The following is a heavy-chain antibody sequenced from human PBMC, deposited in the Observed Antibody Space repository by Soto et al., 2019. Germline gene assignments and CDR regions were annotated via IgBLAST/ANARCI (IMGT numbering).Heavy chain of an antibody. CDR1: GYTFTGYY. CDR2: INPNSGGT. CDR3: ARDSSGGYCSGGSCYRAVYHYYGMDV. D-gene: IGHD2-15*01. V-gene: IGHV1-2*04. Sequence: ASVKVSCKASGYTFTGYYMHWVRQAPGQGLEWMGWINPNSGGTNYAQKFQGWVTMTRDTSISTAYMELSRLRSDDTAVYYCARDSSGGYCSGGSCYRAVYHYYGMDVWGQGTTVTVSS. J-gene: IGHJ6*02.